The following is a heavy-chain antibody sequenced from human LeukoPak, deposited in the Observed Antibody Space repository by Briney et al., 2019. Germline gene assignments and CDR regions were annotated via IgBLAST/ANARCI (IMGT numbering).Heavy chain of an antibody. D-gene: IGHD3-22*01. V-gene: IGHV4-39*01. CDR2: IYYSGST. J-gene: IGHJ4*02. CDR3: ARRRRDSSGYYYFDY. Sequence: SETLSLTCTVSGGTISSSSYYWGWIRQPPGKGVEGIGSIYYSGSTYYNPSLKSRVTISVDTSNNQFSLKLSPVTAADTAVYYCARRRRDSSGYYYFDYWGQGTLVTVSS. CDR1: GGTISSSSYY.